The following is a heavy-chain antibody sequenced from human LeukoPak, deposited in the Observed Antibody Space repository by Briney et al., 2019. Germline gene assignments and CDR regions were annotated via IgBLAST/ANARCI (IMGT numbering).Heavy chain of an antibody. CDR2: MYYSGST. D-gene: IGHD3-22*01. V-gene: IGHV4-39*01. CDR3: ARHYYDSTGYYYFDY. Sequence: SGTLSLTCSVSGGSITGSSYYWGWIRQPPGKGLEWIGSMYYSGSTYYNPSLKSRVTISVDTSKNQFSLKLSSVTAADTAVYYCARHYYDSTGYYYFDYWGQGTLVTVSS. CDR1: GGSITGSSYY. J-gene: IGHJ4*02.